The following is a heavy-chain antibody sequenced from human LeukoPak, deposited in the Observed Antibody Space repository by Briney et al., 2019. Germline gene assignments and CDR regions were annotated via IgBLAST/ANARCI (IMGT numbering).Heavy chain of an antibody. J-gene: IGHJ6*02. V-gene: IGHV3-30*18. CDR3: AKDGAAAAAEGWGMDV. D-gene: IGHD6-13*01. CDR1: GFTFSSYG. CDR2: IPYDGSNK. Sequence: PGGSLRLSCAASGFTFSSYGMHWVRQAPGKGLEWVAVIPYDGSNKYYADSVKGRFTISRDNSKNTLYLQMNSLRAEDTAVYYCAKDGAAAAAEGWGMDVWGQGTTVTVSS.